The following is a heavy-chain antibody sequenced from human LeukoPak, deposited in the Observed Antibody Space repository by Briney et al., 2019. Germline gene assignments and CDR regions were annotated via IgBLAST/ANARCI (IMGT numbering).Heavy chain of an antibody. V-gene: IGHV3-33*08. CDR3: AREMDFWSGYFDPRPYYYGMDV. Sequence: GGSLRLSCAASGFTFSSHAMSWVRQAPGKGLEWVAVIWYDGSNKYYADSVKGRFTISRDNSKNTLYLQMNSLRAEDTAVYYCAREMDFWSGYFDPRPYYYGMDVWGQGTTVTVSS. CDR1: GFTFSSHA. J-gene: IGHJ6*02. D-gene: IGHD3-3*01. CDR2: IWYDGSNK.